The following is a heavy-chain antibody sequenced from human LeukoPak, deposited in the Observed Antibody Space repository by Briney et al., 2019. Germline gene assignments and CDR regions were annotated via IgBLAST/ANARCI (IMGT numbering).Heavy chain of an antibody. CDR3: ASDDCGDTCYPGGY. J-gene: IGHJ4*02. V-gene: IGHV1-3*01. Sequence: ASVKVSCKASGYTFTNYVLHWVRQAPGQRPEWMGWTHGGNGDTNYSQNFQGRVTITRDTSASTAYMELSSLTSEDTALYYCASDDCGDTCYPGGYWGQGTLVTVSS. CDR2: THGGNGDT. D-gene: IGHD2-21*01. CDR1: GYTFTNYV.